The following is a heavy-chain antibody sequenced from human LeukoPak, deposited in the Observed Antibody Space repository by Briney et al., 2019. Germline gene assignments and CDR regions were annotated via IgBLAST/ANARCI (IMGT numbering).Heavy chain of an antibody. D-gene: IGHD5-18*01. V-gene: IGHV3-23*01. Sequence: GGSLRLSCAASGFTFSSYAMSWVRQAPGKGLEWVSAISGSGGSTYYADSVKGRFTISRDNSKNTLFLQMNSLRAEDTAVYYCAKTTAMIKGGYFDYWGRGTLVTVSS. J-gene: IGHJ4*02. CDR3: AKTTAMIKGGYFDY. CDR1: GFTFSSYA. CDR2: ISGSGGST.